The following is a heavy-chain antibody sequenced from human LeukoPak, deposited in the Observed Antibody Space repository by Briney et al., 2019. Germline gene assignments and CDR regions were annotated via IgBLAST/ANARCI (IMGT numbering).Heavy chain of an antibody. CDR3: ARGSGSSGDAFDI. V-gene: IGHV4-59*01. J-gene: IGHJ3*02. D-gene: IGHD1-26*01. CDR1: GGSISSYY. Sequence: SETLSLTCTVPGGSISSYYWSWIRQPPGKGLEWIGYIYYSGSTNYNPSLKSRVTISVDTSKNQFSLKLSSVTAADTAVYYCARGSGSSGDAFDIWGQGTMVTVSS. CDR2: IYYSGST.